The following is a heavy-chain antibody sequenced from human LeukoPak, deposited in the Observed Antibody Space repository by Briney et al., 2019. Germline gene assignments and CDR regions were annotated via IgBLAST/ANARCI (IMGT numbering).Heavy chain of an antibody. CDR2: ISSSSSYI. CDR1: GFTFSRYS. Sequence: GGSLRLSRAASGFTFSRYSMNWVPQAPGKGLEWVSSISSSSSYIDYADSLKGRFTISRDNAKNSLYLQMHSLRAEDTAVYYCARRNGEYRCSGGSCPFDYWGQGTLVTVSS. CDR3: ARRNGEYRCSGGSCPFDY. J-gene: IGHJ4*02. V-gene: IGHV3-21*01. D-gene: IGHD2-15*01.